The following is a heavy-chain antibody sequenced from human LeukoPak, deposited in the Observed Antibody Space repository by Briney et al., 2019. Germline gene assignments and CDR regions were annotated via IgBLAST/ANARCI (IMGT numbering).Heavy chain of an antibody. CDR1: GYTFTSYG. J-gene: IGHJ5*02. V-gene: IGHV1-69*13. Sequence: SVKVSCKASGYTFTSYGLSWVRQAPGQGLEWMGGIIPIFGAPNYAQKFQGRVTITADESTSTAYMELSSLRSEDTAVYYCARCYDLWSGYYRWLDPWGQGTLVTVSS. D-gene: IGHD3-3*01. CDR3: ARCYDLWSGYYRWLDP. CDR2: IIPIFGAP.